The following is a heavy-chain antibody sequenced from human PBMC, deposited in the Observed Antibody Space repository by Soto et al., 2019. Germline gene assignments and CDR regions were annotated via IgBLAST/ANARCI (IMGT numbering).Heavy chain of an antibody. D-gene: IGHD3-9*01. CDR1: GGSISSGGYY. CDR3: ARDRCDILTGYCSFDY. CDR2: IYYSGST. J-gene: IGHJ4*02. Sequence: SETLSLTCTVSGGSISSGGYYWSWIRQHPGKGLEWIGYIYYSGSTYYNPSLKSRVTISVDTSKNQFSLKLSSVTAADTAVYYCARDRCDILTGYCSFDYWGQGTLVTAPQ. V-gene: IGHV4-31*03.